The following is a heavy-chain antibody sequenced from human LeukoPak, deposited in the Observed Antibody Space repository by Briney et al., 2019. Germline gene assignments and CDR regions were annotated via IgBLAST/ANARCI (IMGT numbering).Heavy chain of an antibody. Sequence: SQTLSLTCTVSGGSISSGGYYWSWIRQHPGKGLEWIGYIYYSGSTYYNPSLKSRVTISVDTSKNQFSLKLSSVTAADTAVYYCARVTRYGAAAGTRFGPWGQGTLVTVSS. V-gene: IGHV4-31*03. CDR3: ARVTRYGAAAGTRFGP. D-gene: IGHD6-13*01. J-gene: IGHJ5*02. CDR2: IYYSGST. CDR1: GGSISSGGYY.